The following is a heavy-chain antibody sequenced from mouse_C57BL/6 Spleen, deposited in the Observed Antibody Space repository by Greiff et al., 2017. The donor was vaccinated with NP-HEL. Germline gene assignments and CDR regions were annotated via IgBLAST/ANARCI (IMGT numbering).Heavy chain of an antibody. V-gene: IGHV1-82*01. D-gene: IGHD1-1*01. CDR3: ARFGYYGSGSGAY. Sequence: QVQLQQSGPELVKPGASVKISCKASGYAFSSSWMNWVKQRPGKGLEWIGRIYPGDGDTNYNGKFKGKATLTADKSSSTAYMQLSSLTSEDSAVYFCARFGYYGSGSGAYWGQGTLVTVSA. CDR1: GYAFSSSW. CDR2: IYPGDGDT. J-gene: IGHJ3*01.